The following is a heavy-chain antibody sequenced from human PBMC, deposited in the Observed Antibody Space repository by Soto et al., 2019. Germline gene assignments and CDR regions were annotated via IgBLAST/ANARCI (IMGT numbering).Heavy chain of an antibody. CDR2: VIPLFDTA. CDR3: ATGGHNDGYNFYHGIDF. V-gene: IGHV1-69*01. J-gene: IGHJ6*04. CDR1: GGIFTNNA. D-gene: IGHD5-18*01. Sequence: QVQVVQSGAEVKKPGSSVKVSCKVSGGIFTNNAISWVRQAPGQGLEWLGGVIPLFDTAYYAQIFRGRLRISADGVTTTAYMELSGLTSADTAVYFCATGGHNDGYNFYHGIDFWGKGTTVTVSA.